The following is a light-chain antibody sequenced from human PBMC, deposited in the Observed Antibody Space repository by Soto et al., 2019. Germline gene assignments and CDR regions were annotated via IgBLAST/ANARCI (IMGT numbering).Light chain of an antibody. CDR2: EGS. Sequence: QPVLTQPASVSGSPGQSITISCTGTSSDVGSYNLVSWYQQHPGKAPKLMIYEGSKRPSGVSNRFSGSKSGNTASLTISGLQAEDEADYYCCSYAGSSTLPYVFGTGTKVTVL. V-gene: IGLV2-23*03. J-gene: IGLJ1*01. CDR3: CSYAGSSTLPYV. CDR1: SSDVGSYNL.